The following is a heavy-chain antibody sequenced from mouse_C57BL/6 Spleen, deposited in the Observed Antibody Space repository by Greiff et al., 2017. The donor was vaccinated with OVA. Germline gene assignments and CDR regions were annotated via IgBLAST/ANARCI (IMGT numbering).Heavy chain of an antibody. Sequence: QVQLQQSGPELVKPGASVKISCKASGYTFTDYYINWVKQRPGQGLEWIGWIFPGSGSTYYNEKFKGKATLTVDKSSSTAYMLLSSLTSEDSAVYFRARRGYDGYPPWFAYWGQGTLVTVSA. CDR2: IFPGSGST. CDR3: ARRGYDGYPPWFAY. J-gene: IGHJ3*01. V-gene: IGHV1-75*01. CDR1: GYTFTDYY. D-gene: IGHD2-3*01.